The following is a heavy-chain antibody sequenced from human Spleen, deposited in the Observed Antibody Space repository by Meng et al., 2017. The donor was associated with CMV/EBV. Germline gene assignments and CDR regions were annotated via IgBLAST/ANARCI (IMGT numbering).Heavy chain of an antibody. D-gene: IGHD2-2*02. CDR1: GYTFTAHY. CDR3: ARALTVCSSTSCYTNWFDP. Sequence: ASVKVSCKASGYTFTAHYFHWVRQAPGQGLEWMGWISAYNGNTNYAQKLQGRVTMTTDTSTSTAYMELRSLRSDDTAVYYCARALTVCSSTSCYTNWFDPWGQGTLVTVSS. J-gene: IGHJ5*02. CDR2: ISAYNGNT. V-gene: IGHV1-18*04.